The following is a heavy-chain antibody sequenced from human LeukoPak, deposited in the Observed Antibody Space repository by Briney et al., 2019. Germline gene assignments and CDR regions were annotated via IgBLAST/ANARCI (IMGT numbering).Heavy chain of an antibody. J-gene: IGHJ4*02. CDR2: ISSDGGSP. CDR3: VREYCSGGRCQYYFDY. V-gene: IGHV3-64*01. CDR1: GFTFSSYA. D-gene: IGHD2-15*01. Sequence: GGSLRLSCAASGFTFSSYAMHWVRQAPGKGLEYVSGISSDGGSPFHVNSVKGIFTISRDNSKDTLYLQMGSLRAEDMAVYYCVREYCSGGRCQYYFDYWGQGTLVTVSS.